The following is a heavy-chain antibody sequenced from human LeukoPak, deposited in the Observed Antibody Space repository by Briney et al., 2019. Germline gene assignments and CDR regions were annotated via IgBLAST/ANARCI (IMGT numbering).Heavy chain of an antibody. CDR3: ARERSGQQLFPYNWFDP. CDR1: GYTFTAYY. D-gene: IGHD6-13*01. Sequence: ASVKVSCKASGYTFTAYYIHWVRQAPGQGLEWMGWINPKTGGSNSALKFQGRVTMTRDTSIRTAYMEVTSLTSDDTAMYYCARERSGQQLFPYNWFDPWGQGTLVTVSS. CDR2: INPKTGGS. V-gene: IGHV1-2*02. J-gene: IGHJ5*02.